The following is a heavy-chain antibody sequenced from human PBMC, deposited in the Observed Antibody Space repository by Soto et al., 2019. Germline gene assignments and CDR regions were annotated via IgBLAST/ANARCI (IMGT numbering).Heavy chain of an antibody. J-gene: IGHJ4*02. CDR1: GGTFSSYA. CDR2: IIPIFGTA. D-gene: IGHD5-18*01. Sequence: GASVKVSCKASGGTFSSYAISWVRQAPGQGLEWMGGIIPIFGTANYAQKFQGRVTITADESTSTAYMELSSLRSEDTAVYYCARDRWHTAMAPFDYWGQGTLVTVSS. CDR3: ARDRWHTAMAPFDY. V-gene: IGHV1-69*13.